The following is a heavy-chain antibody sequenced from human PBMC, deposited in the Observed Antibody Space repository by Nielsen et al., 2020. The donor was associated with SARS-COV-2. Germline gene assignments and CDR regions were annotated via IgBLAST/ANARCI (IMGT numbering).Heavy chain of an antibody. Sequence: PGKGLEWIGEINHSGSTNYNPSLKSRVTISVDTSKNQFSLKLSSVTAADTAVYYCAGGKQILRYFDWLSYWFDPWGQGTLVTVSS. D-gene: IGHD3-9*01. CDR3: AGGKQILRYFDWLSYWFDP. J-gene: IGHJ5*02. V-gene: IGHV4-34*01. CDR2: INHSGST.